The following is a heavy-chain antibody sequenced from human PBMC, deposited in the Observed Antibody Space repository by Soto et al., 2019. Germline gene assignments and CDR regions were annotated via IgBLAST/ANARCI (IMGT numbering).Heavy chain of an antibody. CDR2: IRYDGSDE. CDR1: GFRFGSYA. CDR3: ARDRDSYPTDY. D-gene: IGHD2-2*01. Sequence: GGSRRLSCAASGFRFGSYAMGWVRQAPGKGLEWVAIIRYDGSDEHYGDSVKGRFTISRDNSKNTLYLQMNSLRAEDTAVYYCARDRDSYPTDYWGQGTLLTVSS. J-gene: IGHJ4*02. V-gene: IGHV3-33*08.